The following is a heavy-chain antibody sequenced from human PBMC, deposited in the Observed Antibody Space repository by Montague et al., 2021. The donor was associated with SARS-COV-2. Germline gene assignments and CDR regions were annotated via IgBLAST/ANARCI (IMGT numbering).Heavy chain of an antibody. D-gene: IGHD3-10*01. CDR2: INHGGST. CDR1: GGPFSGYY. Sequence: SETLSLTCAVYGGPFSGYYWNWIRQPPGKGLEWIGEINHGGSTNYNPSLKSRVTMSVDTSKNRFSLKLSSVTAADTAVYYCARGARQGYGFRLGSFDSWGQGTLVTVSS. V-gene: IGHV4-34*01. CDR3: ARGARQGYGFRLGSFDS. J-gene: IGHJ4*02.